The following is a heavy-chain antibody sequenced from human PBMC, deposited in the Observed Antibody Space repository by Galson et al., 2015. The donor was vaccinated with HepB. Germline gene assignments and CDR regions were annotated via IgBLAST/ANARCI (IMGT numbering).Heavy chain of an antibody. CDR1: GVTLSKYG. J-gene: IGHJ4*02. V-gene: IGHV3-23*01. CDR3: ASSQGGLHRFGFDY. Sequence: SLRLSCAGSGVTLSKYGMSWVRQAPGKGLDWVSVISDSGDSTHYADSVKGRFIISGDNSRNTLYLQMNSLRAEDTAVYYCASSQGGLHRFGFDYWGQGALVTVSS. D-gene: IGHD4-11*01. CDR2: ISDSGDST.